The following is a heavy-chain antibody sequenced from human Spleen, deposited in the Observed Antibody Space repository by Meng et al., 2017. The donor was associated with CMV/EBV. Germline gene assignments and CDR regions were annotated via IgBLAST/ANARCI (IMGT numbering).Heavy chain of an antibody. CDR1: GFRFSSYE. J-gene: IGHJ4*02. CDR3: ARDPYSGSYIPDY. CDR2: ISSGGSSI. V-gene: IGHV3-48*03. D-gene: IGHD1-26*01. Sequence: GGSLRLSCAASGFRFSSYEMNWVRQAPGKGLEWVSHISSGGSSIYYADSVRGRFIISRDNAKNSLYLQMNSLRVEDTAVYYCARDPYSGSYIPDYWGQVTLVTVSS.